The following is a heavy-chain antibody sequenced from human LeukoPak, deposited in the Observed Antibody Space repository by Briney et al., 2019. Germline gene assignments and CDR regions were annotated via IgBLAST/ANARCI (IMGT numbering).Heavy chain of an antibody. Sequence: GRSLRLSCAASGFTFSSYGMHWVRQAPGKGLEWVAVISYDGSNKYYADSVKGRFTISRDNSKNTLYLQMNSLRAGDTAVYYCAKSGLWFGELSVNWFDPWGQGTLVTVSS. CDR3: AKSGLWFGELSVNWFDP. V-gene: IGHV3-30*18. CDR2: ISYDGSNK. CDR1: GFTFSSYG. D-gene: IGHD3-10*01. J-gene: IGHJ5*02.